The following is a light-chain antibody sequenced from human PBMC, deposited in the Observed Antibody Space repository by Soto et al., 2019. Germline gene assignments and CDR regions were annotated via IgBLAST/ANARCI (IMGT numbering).Light chain of an antibody. CDR1: QSVSSY. CDR2: DAS. V-gene: IGKV3-11*01. Sequence: EIVLTQSPATLSLSPGERATLSCRASQSVSSYFAWYQQKPGQAPRLLIYDASNRATGIPARFSGSGSGTDFTLTISSLEPEDFAFYYCEQRGHWPLTFGQGTEVDI. J-gene: IGKJ1*01. CDR3: EQRGHWPLT.